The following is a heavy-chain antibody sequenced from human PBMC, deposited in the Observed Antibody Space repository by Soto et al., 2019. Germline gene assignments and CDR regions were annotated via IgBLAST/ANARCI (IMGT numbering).Heavy chain of an antibody. D-gene: IGHD2-21*02. CDR1: GFSLSTSGVG. Sequence: QITLKESGPPLVKPTQTLTLTCTFSGFSLSTSGVGVGWIRQPPGKALEWLALIYWDDDKRYSPSLKSRLTLTKDTTKHQVLLTMTHMDPVDTATYYCAHRPPGKVVTAIVLENWFDPWGQGTLVTVSS. V-gene: IGHV2-5*02. J-gene: IGHJ5*02. CDR3: AHRPPGKVVTAIVLENWFDP. CDR2: IYWDDDK.